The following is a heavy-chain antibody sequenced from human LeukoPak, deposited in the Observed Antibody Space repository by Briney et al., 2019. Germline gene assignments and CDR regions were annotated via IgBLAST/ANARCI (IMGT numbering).Heavy chain of an antibody. CDR3: ARGVRGTRVAFDI. D-gene: IGHD1-1*01. Sequence: SETLSLTCTVSGGSISSYYWSWIRQPPGKGLEWIGYIYYSGSTNYNPSLKSRVTISVDTSKNQFSLKLSSVTAADTAVYYCARGVRGTRVAFDIWGQGTMVTVSS. V-gene: IGHV4-59*01. J-gene: IGHJ3*02. CDR2: IYYSGST. CDR1: GGSISSYY.